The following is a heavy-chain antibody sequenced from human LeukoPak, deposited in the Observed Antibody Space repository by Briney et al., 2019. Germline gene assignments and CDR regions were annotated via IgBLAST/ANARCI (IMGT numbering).Heavy chain of an antibody. Sequence: GGSLRLSCAASGFTFSSYGMNWVRQAPGKGLEWLSYLSNTDNIHYAQSVKGRFTISRDNAKNSLYLQMDGLRAEDTAVYYCARRGDTPMIGDHWGQGILVTVAS. CDR1: GFTFSSYG. V-gene: IGHV3-48*01. CDR2: LSNTDNI. J-gene: IGHJ4*02. CDR3: ARRGDTPMIGDH. D-gene: IGHD5-18*01.